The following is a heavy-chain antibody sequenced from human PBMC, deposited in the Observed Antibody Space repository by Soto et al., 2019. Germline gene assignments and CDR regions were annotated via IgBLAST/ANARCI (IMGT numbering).Heavy chain of an antibody. CDR1: GLTFSSYA. D-gene: IGHD6-6*01. Sequence: GGSLRLSSAASGLTFSSYAMSWVRQAPGKGLEWVSVISGSDDSTYYADSVKGRFTISRDNSKNTLYLQMNSLRAEDTAVYYCAKRSSSSTFDYWGQGTLVTVSS. J-gene: IGHJ4*02. CDR2: ISGSDDST. V-gene: IGHV3-23*01. CDR3: AKRSSSSTFDY.